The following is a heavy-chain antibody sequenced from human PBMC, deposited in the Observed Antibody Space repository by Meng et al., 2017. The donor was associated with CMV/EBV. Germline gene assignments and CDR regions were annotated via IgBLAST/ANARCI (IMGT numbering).Heavy chain of an antibody. CDR3: ARDTAMGAPSDY. D-gene: IGHD5-18*01. CDR1: GFTFDDYT. J-gene: IGHJ4*02. V-gene: IGHV3-43*01. Sequence: GGSLRLSCAASGFTFDDYTMHWVRQAPGKGLEWVSLISWDGGSTYYADSVKGRFTISRDNAKNSLYLQMNSLRAEDTAVYYCARDTAMGAPSDYWGQGTLVTVSS. CDR2: ISWDGGST.